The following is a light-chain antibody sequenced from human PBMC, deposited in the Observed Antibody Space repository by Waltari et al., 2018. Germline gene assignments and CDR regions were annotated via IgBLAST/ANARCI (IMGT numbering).Light chain of an antibody. CDR3: QQLNSYPFT. Sequence: DIQLTQSPSFLSASVGDRVTISCRASQGINNHLAWYQQKPGKAPKLLIYVASTLQSGVPSRFSGIGSGTEFTLTISSLQPEDFAIYYCQQLNSYPFTFGPGTKVDIK. J-gene: IGKJ3*01. CDR2: VAS. V-gene: IGKV1-9*01. CDR1: QGINNH.